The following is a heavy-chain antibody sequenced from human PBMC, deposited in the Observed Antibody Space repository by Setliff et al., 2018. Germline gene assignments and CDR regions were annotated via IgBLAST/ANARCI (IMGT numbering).Heavy chain of an antibody. CDR2: INQAGSAK. Sequence: GSLRLSCAASGFTFSSFWMSWVRQAPGKGLEWVANINQAGSAKYYVDSVKGRFTISRDNAKNSLYLQMNSLRAEDTAVYFCARGVAPIGYCTLGSCQGLDLWGQGTLVTVSS. CDR1: GFTFSSFW. J-gene: IGHJ1*01. V-gene: IGHV3-7*04. D-gene: IGHD2-15*01. CDR3: ARGVAPIGYCTLGSCQGLDL.